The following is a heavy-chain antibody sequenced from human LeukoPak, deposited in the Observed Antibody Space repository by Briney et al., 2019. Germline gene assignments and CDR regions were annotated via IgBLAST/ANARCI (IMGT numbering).Heavy chain of an antibody. J-gene: IGHJ5*02. CDR1: GGSFSGYY. V-gene: IGHV4-34*01. Sequence: SETLSLTCAVYGGSFSGYYWSWIRQPPGKGLEWIGEINHSGSTNYNPSLKSRVTISVDTSKNQFSLKLSSVTAADTAVYYCAREGDIVVVPAATDGWFGPWGQGTLVTVSS. CDR3: AREGDIVVVPAATDGWFGP. D-gene: IGHD2-2*01. CDR2: INHSGST.